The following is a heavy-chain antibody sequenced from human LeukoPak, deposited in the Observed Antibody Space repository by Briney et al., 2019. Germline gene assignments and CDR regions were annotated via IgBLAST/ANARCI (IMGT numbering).Heavy chain of an antibody. V-gene: IGHV3-23*01. CDR3: ARSKLVTSPPFDY. D-gene: IGHD6-13*01. Sequence: GGSLRLSCAASGFTFSSYGMSWVRQAPGKGLEWVSAISGSGGSTYYADSVKGRFTISRDNSKNTLYLQMNSLRAEDTAVYYCARSKLVTSPPFDYWGQGTLVTVSS. J-gene: IGHJ4*02. CDR2: ISGSGGST. CDR1: GFTFSSYG.